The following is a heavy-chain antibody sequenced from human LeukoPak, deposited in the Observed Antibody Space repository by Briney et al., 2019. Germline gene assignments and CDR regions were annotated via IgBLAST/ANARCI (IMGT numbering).Heavy chain of an antibody. D-gene: IGHD3-3*01. CDR3: ARSTYDDFWSGPYYFDY. V-gene: IGHV1-18*01. Sequence: GASVKVSCKASGYTFTSYGISWVRQAPGQGLEWMGWISAYNGNTNYAQKLQGRVTMTTDTSTSTAYMELRSLRSDDTAVYYCARSTYDDFWSGPYYFDYWGQGTLVTVSS. CDR2: ISAYNGNT. CDR1: GYTFTSYG. J-gene: IGHJ4*02.